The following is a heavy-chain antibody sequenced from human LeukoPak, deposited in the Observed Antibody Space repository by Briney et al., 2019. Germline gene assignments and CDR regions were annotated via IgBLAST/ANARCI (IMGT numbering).Heavy chain of an antibody. D-gene: IGHD6-19*01. CDR1: GGSISSSSYY. CDR3: ARHVLLGFIAVAGPFDP. CDR2: IYYSGNT. J-gene: IGHJ5*02. Sequence: SENLSLTCTVSGGSISSSSYYWGWIRQPPGKGREWIGSIYYSGNTYYNPSLKSRVTISVDTSKNQFSLKLSSVTAADTAVYYCARHVLLGFIAVAGPFDPWGQGTLVTVSS. V-gene: IGHV4-39*01.